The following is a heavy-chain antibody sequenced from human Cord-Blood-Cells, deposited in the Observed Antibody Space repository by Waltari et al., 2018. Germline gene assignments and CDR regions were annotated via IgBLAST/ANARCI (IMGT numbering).Heavy chain of an antibody. CDR2: MNPNSGNT. J-gene: IGHJ3*02. CDR3: ARNIVVVPAAIRGDAFDI. V-gene: IGHV1-8*03. Sequence: QVQLVQSGAEVKKPGASVKVSCKASGYTFTSYDINWVRQATGQGLEWMGEMNPNSGNTGYAQKSQGRVTITRNTSISTAYMELSSLRSEDTAVYYCARNIVVVPAAIRGDAFDIWGQGTMVTVSS. D-gene: IGHD2-2*02. CDR1: GYTFTSYD.